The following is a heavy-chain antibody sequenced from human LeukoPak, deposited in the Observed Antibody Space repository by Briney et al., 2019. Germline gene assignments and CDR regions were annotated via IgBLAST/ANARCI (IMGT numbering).Heavy chain of an antibody. CDR1: GSTFSSYA. J-gene: IGHJ4*02. CDR2: ISGSGGST. CDR3: AKGETMMDGGFDY. D-gene: IGHD3-22*01. Sequence: PGGSLRLSCAASGSTFSSYAMSWVRQAPGKGLEWVSAISGSGGSTYYADSVKGRLTISRDNSKNTLYLQMNSLRAEDTAVYYCAKGETMMDGGFDYWGQGTLVTVSS. V-gene: IGHV3-23*01.